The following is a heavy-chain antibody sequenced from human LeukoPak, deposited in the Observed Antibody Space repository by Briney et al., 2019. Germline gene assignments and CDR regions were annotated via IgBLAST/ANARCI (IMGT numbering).Heavy chain of an antibody. Sequence: PGGTLRLSCAASGFTVSGNYMSWVCQAPGKRLEWVSVIYSGGSTYYADSVKGRFTISRDNSKNTLYLQMNSLRAEDTAVYYCARDRGHIMVATEGFDYWGQGTLVTVSS. J-gene: IGHJ4*02. D-gene: IGHD2-21*02. CDR2: IYSGGST. CDR1: GFTVSGNY. V-gene: IGHV3-66*01. CDR3: ARDRGHIMVATEGFDY.